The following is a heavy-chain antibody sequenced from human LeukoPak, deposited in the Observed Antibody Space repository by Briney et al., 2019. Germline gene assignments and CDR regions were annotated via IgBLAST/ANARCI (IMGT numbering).Heavy chain of an antibody. V-gene: IGHV3-7*01. CDR2: IKQDGSEK. CDR3: AREDYGDYAYY. Sequence: GGSLRLSCAASGFTFSSYWMSWVRQAPGKGLEWVANIKQDGSEKYYVDSVKGRFTISRDNAMNSLYLQMNSLRAEDTAVYYCAREDYGDYAYYWGQGTLVTVSS. CDR1: GFTFSSYW. D-gene: IGHD4-17*01. J-gene: IGHJ4*02.